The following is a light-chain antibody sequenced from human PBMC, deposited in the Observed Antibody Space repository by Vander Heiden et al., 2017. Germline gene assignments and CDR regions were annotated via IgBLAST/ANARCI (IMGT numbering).Light chain of an antibody. CDR1: QGIRNE. Sequence: DIQLTQSPSSLSAYVGDRVTSTCRASQGIRNELGWYQQKPGKAPKRLIYAASSLQSGVPSRFSGSGSGTEFTLTISSLQPEDFATYYCRQQNSCQWTFGQGTKVEIK. V-gene: IGKV1-17*01. CDR3: RQQNSCQWT. CDR2: AAS. J-gene: IGKJ1*01.